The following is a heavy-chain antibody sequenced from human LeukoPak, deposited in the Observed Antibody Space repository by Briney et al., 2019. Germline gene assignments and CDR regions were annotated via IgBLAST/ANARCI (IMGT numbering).Heavy chain of an antibody. V-gene: IGHV4-39*07. Sequence: SETLSLTCTVSGGSISNSGYYWAWIRQPPGQGLEWIGNIYYSGSTFYNSSLRSRVTISLDTSKNQFSLKLSSVTAADTAVYYCASSKVWFGELLSTLSYFDSWGQGTLVTVSS. CDR3: ASSKVWFGELLSTLSYFDS. CDR2: IYYSGST. D-gene: IGHD3-10*01. J-gene: IGHJ4*02. CDR1: GGSISNSGYY.